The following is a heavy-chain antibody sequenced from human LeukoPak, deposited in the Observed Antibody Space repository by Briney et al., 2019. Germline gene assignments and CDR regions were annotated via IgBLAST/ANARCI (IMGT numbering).Heavy chain of an antibody. V-gene: IGHV3-48*02. J-gene: IGHJ3*02. CDR1: GFTFSSYS. CDR2: ISSSSSTI. D-gene: IGHD1-26*01. Sequence: GGSLRLSCAASGFTFSSYSMNWVRQAPGKGLEWVSYISSSSSTIYYADSVKGRFTIFRDNAKNSLYLQMNSLRDEDTAVYYCARSFSGSYHWQGAFDIWGQGTMVTVSS. CDR3: ARSFSGSYHWQGAFDI.